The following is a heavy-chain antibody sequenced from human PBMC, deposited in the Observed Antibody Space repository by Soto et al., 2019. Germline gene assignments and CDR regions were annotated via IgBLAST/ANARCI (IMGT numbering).Heavy chain of an antibody. CDR2: IYYSGSA. J-gene: IGHJ5*02. Sequence: PSETLSLTCTVSGDPISGYYWSWIRQPPGKGLEWIGFIYYSGSANYNSSLKSRVTISVDRSKSQFSLKVSSVTAADTAVYYCARAGNSYATGWFDPWGQGTLVTVSS. V-gene: IGHV4-59*01. CDR1: GDPISGYY. D-gene: IGHD5-18*01. CDR3: ARAGNSYATGWFDP.